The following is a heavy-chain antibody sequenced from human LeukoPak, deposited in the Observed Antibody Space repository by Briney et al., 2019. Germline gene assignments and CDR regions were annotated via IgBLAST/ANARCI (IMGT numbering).Heavy chain of an antibody. V-gene: IGHV1-46*01. CDR1: GYTFTSYY. Sequence: ASVKVSCKASGYTFTSYYMHWVRQAPGQGLEWMGIINPSGGSTSYAQKFQGRVTMTRDMSTSTVYMELSSLRSEDTAVYYCARSSDYSSGYYSSYFDYWGQGTLVTVSS. CDR3: ARSSDYSSGYYSSYFDY. D-gene: IGHD3-22*01. CDR2: INPSGGST. J-gene: IGHJ4*02.